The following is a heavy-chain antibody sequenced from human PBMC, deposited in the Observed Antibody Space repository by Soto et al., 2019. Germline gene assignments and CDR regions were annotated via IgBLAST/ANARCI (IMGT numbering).Heavy chain of an antibody. CDR3: AKGARSVFFDY. CDR2: ISGTGLDI. Sequence: GGSLRLSCAASALRFSSYSMSWVRQAPGRGLEWVSSISGTGLDIYYADSVKGRFTISRDNSRNTLYLQMNSLRAEDTAVYYCAKGARSVFFDYWGRGALVTVSS. D-gene: IGHD6-6*01. CDR1: ALRFSSYS. J-gene: IGHJ4*02. V-gene: IGHV3-23*01.